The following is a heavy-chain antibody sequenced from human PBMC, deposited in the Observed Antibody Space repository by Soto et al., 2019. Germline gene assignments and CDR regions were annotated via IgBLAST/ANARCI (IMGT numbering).Heavy chain of an antibody. J-gene: IGHJ6*02. CDR2: IKSKTDGGTT. Sequence: PGGSLRLSCAASGFTFSNAWMNWVRQAPGKGLEWVGRIKSKTDGGTTDYAAPVKGRFTISRDDSKNTLYLQMNSLKTEDTAVYYCTTDTYYYVMYYYYGMDVWGQGTTVTVSS. V-gene: IGHV3-15*07. D-gene: IGHD3-10*02. CDR1: GFTFSNAW. CDR3: TTDTYYYVMYYYYGMDV.